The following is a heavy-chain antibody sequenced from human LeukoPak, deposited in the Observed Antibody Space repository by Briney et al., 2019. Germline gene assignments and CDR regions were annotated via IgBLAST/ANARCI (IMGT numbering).Heavy chain of an antibody. Sequence: GGSLRLSCAASGFTFSDYYMSWVRQAPGKGLEWVSGIRASDDTTYYVDSVKGRFTVSRDNSKNTLYLQMNSLRAEDTAVYYCAKDRYSSGWDNWFDPWGQGTLVTVSS. J-gene: IGHJ5*02. CDR1: GFTFSDYY. CDR3: AKDRYSSGWDNWFDP. V-gene: IGHV3-23*01. CDR2: IRASDDTT. D-gene: IGHD6-19*01.